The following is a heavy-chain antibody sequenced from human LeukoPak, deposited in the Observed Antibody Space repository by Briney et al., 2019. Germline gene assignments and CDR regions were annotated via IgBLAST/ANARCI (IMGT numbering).Heavy chain of an antibody. CDR2: IFYRGNT. J-gene: IGHJ4*02. V-gene: IGHV4-39*01. CDR1: GASISTRDYF. Sequence: SETLSLTCTVSGASISTRDYFWGRARQPPGKGLEWIGSIFYRGNTYYNPSLKSRVSMSVDTSQNQFSLRLSSVTAADTALYYCARLPYYYGSGTYFDYWGQGTLVTVSS. D-gene: IGHD3-10*01. CDR3: ARLPYYYGSGTYFDY.